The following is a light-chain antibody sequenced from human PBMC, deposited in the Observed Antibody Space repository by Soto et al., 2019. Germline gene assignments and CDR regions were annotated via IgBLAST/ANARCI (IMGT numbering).Light chain of an antibody. Sequence: TGPACVCVSLALSTTISCTGTSSDVGAYNFVSWYQQHPGKAPKLMIYDVSNRPSGVSNRFSGSRSGNTASLTISGLQAEDEADYYCSSYASSTTYVFGTGTKVTVL. CDR1: SSDVGAYNF. CDR2: DVS. CDR3: SSYASSTTYV. J-gene: IGLJ1*01. V-gene: IGLV2-14*01.